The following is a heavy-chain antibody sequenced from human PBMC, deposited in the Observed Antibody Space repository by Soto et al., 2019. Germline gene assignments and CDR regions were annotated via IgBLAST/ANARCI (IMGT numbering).Heavy chain of an antibody. CDR2: MNPNSGNT. CDR1: GYTFTSYD. D-gene: IGHD4-17*01. Sequence: ASVKVSCKASGYTFTSYDINWVRQATGQGLEWMGWMNPNSGNTGYAQKFQGRVTMTRNTSISTAYMELSSLRSDDTAVYYCARVFTDYGDYKYYFDYWGQGTLVTVSS. CDR3: ARVFTDYGDYKYYFDY. J-gene: IGHJ4*02. V-gene: IGHV1-8*01.